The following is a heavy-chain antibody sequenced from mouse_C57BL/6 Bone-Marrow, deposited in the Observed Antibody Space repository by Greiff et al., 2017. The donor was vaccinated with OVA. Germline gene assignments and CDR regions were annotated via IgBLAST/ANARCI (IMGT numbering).Heavy chain of an antibody. J-gene: IGHJ2*01. CDR1: GFTFSSYA. D-gene: IGHD1-1*01. CDR2: ISDGGSYT. V-gene: IGHV5-4*03. CDR3: ARFYYYGSSSYYFDY. Sequence: DVMLVESGGGLVKPGGSLKLSCAASGFTFSSYAMSWVRQTPEKRLEWVATISDGGSYTYYPDNVKGRFTISRDNAKNNLYLQMSHLKSEDTAMYYCARFYYYGSSSYYFDYWGQGTTLTVSS.